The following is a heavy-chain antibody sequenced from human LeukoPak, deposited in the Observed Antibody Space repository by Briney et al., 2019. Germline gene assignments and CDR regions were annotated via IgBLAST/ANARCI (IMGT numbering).Heavy chain of an antibody. J-gene: IGHJ4*02. CDR1: GGSISSYY. Sequence: PSETLSLTCTVSGGSISSYYWSWIRQPPGKGLEWIGYIYNSGSTNYNPSLKSRVAISVDTSKNQFSLKLSSVTAADTAVYYCARVTTLTTISPWGLGTLVTVSS. V-gene: IGHV4-59*12. CDR3: ARVTTLTTISP. D-gene: IGHD4-17*01. CDR2: IYNSGST.